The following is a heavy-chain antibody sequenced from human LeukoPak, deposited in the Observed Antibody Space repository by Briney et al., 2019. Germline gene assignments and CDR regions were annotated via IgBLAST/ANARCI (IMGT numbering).Heavy chain of an antibody. Sequence: SETLSLTCAVYGGSFSGYYWGWIRQTPGKGLEWIGEINHGGSTNYNPSLKSRVTMSVDTSKNQFSLNLDSVTAADTAVYYCARASDNDDYSLDYFYYMDVWGEGTTVTVSS. D-gene: IGHD4-17*01. J-gene: IGHJ6*03. CDR2: INHGGST. V-gene: IGHV4-34*01. CDR3: ARASDNDDYSLDYFYYMDV. CDR1: GGSFSGYY.